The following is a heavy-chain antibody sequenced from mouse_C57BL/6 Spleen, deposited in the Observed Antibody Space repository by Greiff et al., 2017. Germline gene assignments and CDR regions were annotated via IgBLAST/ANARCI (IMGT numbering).Heavy chain of an antibody. CDR3: AKEIYDGYYRFDY. J-gene: IGHJ2*01. CDR1: GYTFTDYN. V-gene: IGHV1-22*01. D-gene: IGHD2-3*01. CDR2: INPNNGGT. Sequence: EVQLQQSGPELVKPGASVKMSCKASGYTFTDYNMHWVKQSHGKSLEWIGYINPNNGGTSYNQKFKGKATLTVNKSSSTAYMELRSLTSEDSAVYYCAKEIYDGYYRFDYWGQGTTLTVSS.